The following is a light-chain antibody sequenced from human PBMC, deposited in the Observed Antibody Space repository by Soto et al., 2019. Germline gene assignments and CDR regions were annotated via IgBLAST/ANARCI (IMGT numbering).Light chain of an antibody. CDR1: QSISSW. Sequence: DIQMTQSPSTLSASVGGRVTITCRASQSISSWLAWYQQKPGKAPKLLIYKASSLESGVPSRFSGSGSGTEFTLTISSLQPDDFATYYCQQYNSYSPKWTFGQGTKVDIK. CDR2: KAS. J-gene: IGKJ1*01. V-gene: IGKV1-5*03. CDR3: QQYNSYSPKWT.